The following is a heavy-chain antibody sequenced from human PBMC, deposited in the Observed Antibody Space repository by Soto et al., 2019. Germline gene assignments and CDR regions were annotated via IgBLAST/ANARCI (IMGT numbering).Heavy chain of an antibody. Sequence: GGSLRLSCAASGFTVSSNYMSWVRQAPGKGLEWVSVIYSGGSTFYADSVEGRFTISRDNSKNMVYLQMNRMRAEDTAVYYCAREWPHLDCWGQGTLVTVSS. J-gene: IGHJ4*02. CDR2: IYSGGST. CDR1: GFTVSSNY. V-gene: IGHV3-53*01. CDR3: AREWPHLDC.